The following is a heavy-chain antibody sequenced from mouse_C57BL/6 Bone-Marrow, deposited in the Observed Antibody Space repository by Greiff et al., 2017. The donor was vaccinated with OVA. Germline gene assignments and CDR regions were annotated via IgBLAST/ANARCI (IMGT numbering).Heavy chain of an antibody. J-gene: IGHJ4*01. CDR3: ASPYYYGSSYVMDY. V-gene: IGHV1-39*01. D-gene: IGHD1-1*01. Sequence: QLQESGPELVKPGASVKISCKASGYSFTDYNMNWVKQSNGKSLEWIGVINPNYGTTSYNQKFKGKATLTVDQSSSTAYMQLNSLTSEDSAVYYCASPYYYGSSYVMDYWGQGTSVTVSS. CDR2: INPNYGTT. CDR1: GYSFTDYN.